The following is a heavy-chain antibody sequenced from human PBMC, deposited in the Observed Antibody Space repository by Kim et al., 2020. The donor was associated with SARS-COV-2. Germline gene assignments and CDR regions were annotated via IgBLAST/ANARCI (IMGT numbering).Heavy chain of an antibody. CDR2: ISTRGNI. D-gene: IGHD7-27*01. Sequence: GGSLRLSCTASGFTFRSHAMNWVRQAPGEGLEWVSSISTRGNIYYAESVKGRFTISRDNSKDILYLQMNSLRAEDTAAYYCARCAGDQSFFEFWGQGTLVTVSS. CDR3: ARCAGDQSFFEF. CDR1: GFTFRSHA. V-gene: IGHV3-23*01. J-gene: IGHJ4*02.